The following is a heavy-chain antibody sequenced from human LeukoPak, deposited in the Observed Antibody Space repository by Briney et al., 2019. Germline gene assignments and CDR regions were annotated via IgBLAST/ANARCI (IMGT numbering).Heavy chain of an antibody. CDR2: INHSGST. Sequence: SETLSLTCAVYGGSFSGYYWSWIRQPPGKGLEWIGEINHSGSTNYNPSLKSRVTISVDTSKNQFSLKLSSVTAADTAVYYCARGDKATPIDYWGQGTLVTVSS. V-gene: IGHV4-34*01. J-gene: IGHJ4*02. D-gene: IGHD5-12*01. CDR3: ARGDKATPIDY. CDR1: GGSFSGYY.